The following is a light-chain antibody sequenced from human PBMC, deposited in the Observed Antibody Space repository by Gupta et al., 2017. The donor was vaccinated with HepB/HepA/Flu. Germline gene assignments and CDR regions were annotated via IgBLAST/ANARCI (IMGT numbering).Light chain of an antibody. Sequence: DSVQTQYPDSLAVSLGARATINCKSSQSICNNCLAWYPQKPGQPPKLLIYWASTRESGVPDRFSGSGSGTDFTLKISRVKAEDVEVYYCRQCSRVPRTFGGGTKVEIK. CDR3: RQCSRVPRT. V-gene: IGKV4-1*01. CDR2: WAS. CDR1: QSICNNC. J-gene: IGKJ4*02.